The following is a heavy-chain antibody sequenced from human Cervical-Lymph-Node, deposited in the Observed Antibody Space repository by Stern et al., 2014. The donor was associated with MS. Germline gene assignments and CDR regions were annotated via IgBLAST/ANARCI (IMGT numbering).Heavy chain of an antibody. J-gene: IGHJ4*02. D-gene: IGHD4-23*01. Sequence: EVQLEESGGGLVKPGGSLRLSCAASGFTFSSYSMNWVRQAPGKGLEWVASIRSGGSYIYYADSMKGRFTISRDNSKNALDLQMHSLRADDTAVYYCARGRGGNYRYYFDYWGQGTLVTVSS. CDR1: GFTFSSYS. CDR3: ARGRGGNYRYYFDY. CDR2: IRSGGSYI. V-gene: IGHV3-21*01.